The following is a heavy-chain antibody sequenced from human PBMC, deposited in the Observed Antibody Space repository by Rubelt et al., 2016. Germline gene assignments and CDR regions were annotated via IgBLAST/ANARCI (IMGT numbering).Heavy chain of an antibody. J-gene: IGHJ4*02. D-gene: IGHD3-10*01. V-gene: IGHV4-31*03. Sequence: QVQLQESGPGLVKPSQTLSLTCTVSGGSISSGGYYWSWIRQHPGKGLEWIGEINHSGSTNYNPSPMSRVTISVDTSKDQFSLKLSSVTAADTAVYYCARGRSSFGGAERLDYWGQGTLVTVSS. CDR2: INHSGST. CDR1: GGSISSGGYY. CDR3: ARGRSSFGGAERLDY.